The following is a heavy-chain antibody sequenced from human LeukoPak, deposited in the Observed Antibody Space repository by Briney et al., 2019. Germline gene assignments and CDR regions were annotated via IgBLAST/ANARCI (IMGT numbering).Heavy chain of an antibody. V-gene: IGHV4-30-2*01. CDR2: IYQSGST. D-gene: IGHD3-22*01. Sequence: SQTLSLTCAVPGGSISSGSYSWTWIRQPPGKGLEWLGYIYQSGSTYYNPSLNSRLTMSVDRSRNQFSLKLTSVTAADTAVYYCARSSLLQGVGYWGQGTLVTVAS. J-gene: IGHJ4*02. CDR3: ARSSLLQGVGY. CDR1: GGSISSGSYS.